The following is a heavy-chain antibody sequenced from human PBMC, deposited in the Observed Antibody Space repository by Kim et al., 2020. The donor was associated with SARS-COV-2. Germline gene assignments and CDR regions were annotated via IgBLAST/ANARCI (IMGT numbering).Heavy chain of an antibody. D-gene: IGHD3-3*01. V-gene: IGHV4-59*09. J-gene: IGHJ4*02. Sequence: LKTRVTIAVDPSKNQFSLKLSSVTAADTAVYYCARGRLATIFGVVTQFDYWGQGTLVTVSS. CDR3: ARGRLATIFGVVTQFDY.